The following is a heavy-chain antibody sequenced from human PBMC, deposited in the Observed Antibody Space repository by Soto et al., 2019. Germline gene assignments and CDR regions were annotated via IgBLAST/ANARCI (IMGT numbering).Heavy chain of an antibody. V-gene: IGHV1-69*06. CDR2: IIPIFGTA. D-gene: IGHD2-15*01. J-gene: IGHJ5*02. CDR1: GGTFSSYA. Sequence: ASVKVSCKASGGTFSSYAISWVRQAPGQGLEWMGGIIPIFGTANYAQKFQGRVTITADKSTSTAYMELSSLRSEDTAVYYCARDLVGNLGYCSGGSSSWFDPWGQGTLVTVSS. CDR3: ARDLVGNLGYCSGGSSSWFDP.